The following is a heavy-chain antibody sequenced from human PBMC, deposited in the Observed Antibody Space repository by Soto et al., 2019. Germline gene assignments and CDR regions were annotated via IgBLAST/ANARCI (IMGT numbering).Heavy chain of an antibody. CDR3: AKGHASSVYYYSFDY. V-gene: IGHV3-23*01. J-gene: IGHJ4*02. CDR1: GFTFSSYA. Sequence: GGSLRLSCAASGFTFSSYAMSWVRQAPGKGLEWVSAISGSGGSTYYADSVTGLFAISRDNSKNTLYMQMKSLRAEDTVVCYGAKGHASSVYYYSFDYWGQGTLVTVSS. D-gene: IGHD3-22*01. CDR2: ISGSGGST.